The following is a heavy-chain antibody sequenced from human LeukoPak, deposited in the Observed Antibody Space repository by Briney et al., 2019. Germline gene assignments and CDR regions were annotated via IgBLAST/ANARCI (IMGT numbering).Heavy chain of an antibody. Sequence: GASVKVSCKASGYTFTSYYMHWVRQATGQGLEWMGIINPSGGSTSYAQKFQGRVTMTRDTSTSTVYMELSSLRSEDTAVYYCARDWVQLSTPTLADYWGQGTLVTVSS. V-gene: IGHV1-46*01. J-gene: IGHJ4*02. CDR1: GYTFTSYY. D-gene: IGHD5-24*01. CDR2: INPSGGST. CDR3: ARDWVQLSTPTLADY.